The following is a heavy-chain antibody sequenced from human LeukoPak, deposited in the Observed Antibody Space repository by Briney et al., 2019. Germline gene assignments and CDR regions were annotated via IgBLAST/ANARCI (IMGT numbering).Heavy chain of an antibody. V-gene: IGHV4-59*12. J-gene: IGHJ6*03. CDR1: GGSISTYY. D-gene: IGHD6-13*01. Sequence: PSETLSLTCTVSGGSISTYYWSWIRQPPGKGLEWIGYIHYSGSTYYNPSLKSRVTISVDTSKNQFSLKLSSVTAADTAVYYCARKLSSWDYYYYYMDVWGKGTTVTVSS. CDR3: ARKLSSWDYYYYYMDV. CDR2: IHYSGST.